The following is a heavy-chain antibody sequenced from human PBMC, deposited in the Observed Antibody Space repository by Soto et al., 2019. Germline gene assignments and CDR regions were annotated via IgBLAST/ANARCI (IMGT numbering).Heavy chain of an antibody. Sequence: GGSLRLSCAASGFTFSDYYMTWIRQAPGKGLEWVSYISGGGGSTIYYADSVKGRFTISRVNAKNSLYLQMNSLRAEDTAVYYCARQRGYYDSSGLDHWGQGTLVTVSS. CDR2: ISGGGGSTI. V-gene: IGHV3-11*01. D-gene: IGHD3-22*01. J-gene: IGHJ4*02. CDR3: ARQRGYYDSSGLDH. CDR1: GFTFSDYY.